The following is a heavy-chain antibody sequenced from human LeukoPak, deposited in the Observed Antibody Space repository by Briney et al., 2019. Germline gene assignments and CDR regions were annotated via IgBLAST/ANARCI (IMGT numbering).Heavy chain of an antibody. J-gene: IGHJ4*02. D-gene: IGHD6-19*01. V-gene: IGHV3-23*01. CDR2: IGGSGGST. CDR3: AKGSIAVAGKGAYFDY. CDR1: GFTFSSYA. Sequence: GGSLRLSCAASGFTFSSYAMSWVRQAPGKGLEWVSAIGGSGGSTYYADSVKGRFTISRDNSKNTLYLQMNSLRAEDTAVYYCAKGSIAVAGKGAYFDYWGQGTLVTVSS.